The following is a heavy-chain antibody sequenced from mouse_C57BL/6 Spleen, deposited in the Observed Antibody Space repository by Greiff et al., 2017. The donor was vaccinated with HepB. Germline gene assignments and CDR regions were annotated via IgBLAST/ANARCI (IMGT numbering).Heavy chain of an antibody. V-gene: IGHV1-80*01. CDR1: GYAFSSYW. CDR3: ARPFDYYGSSLAWFAY. J-gene: IGHJ3*01. D-gene: IGHD1-1*01. Sequence: VQLQESGAELVKPGASVKISCKASGYAFSSYWMNWVKQRPGKGLEWIGQIYPGDGDTNYNGKFKGKATLTADKSSSTAYMQLSSLTSEDSAVYFCARPFDYYGSSLAWFAYWGQGTLVTVSA. CDR2: IYPGDGDT.